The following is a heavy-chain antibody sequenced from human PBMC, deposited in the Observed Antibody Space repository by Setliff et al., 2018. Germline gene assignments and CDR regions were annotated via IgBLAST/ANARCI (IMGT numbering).Heavy chain of an antibody. V-gene: IGHV3-23*01. CDR2: ISGSGDST. CDR1: GFTFSNYA. CDR3: VKDGVGPTYTYFFGY. D-gene: IGHD1-26*01. Sequence: GGSLRLSCVASGFTFSNYAMSWVRQAPGKGPEWVSTISGSGDSTYYADAMRGRFTISRDNSKNSLYLQAKGLRAEDTAVYYCVKDGVGPTYTYFFGYWGQGSQVTVSS. J-gene: IGHJ4*02.